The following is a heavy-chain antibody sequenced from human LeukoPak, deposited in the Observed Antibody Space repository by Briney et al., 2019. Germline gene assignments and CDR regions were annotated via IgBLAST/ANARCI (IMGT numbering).Heavy chain of an antibody. Sequence: SETLSLTCTVSGGSISSYYGSWIRQPPGKGLEWIGYIYYSGSTNYNPSLKSRVTISVDTSKNQFSLKLSSVTAADTAVYYCARLEYSGYEEDAFDIWGQGTMVTVSS. V-gene: IGHV4-59*08. CDR1: GGSISSYY. CDR3: ARLEYSGYEEDAFDI. CDR2: IYYSGST. J-gene: IGHJ3*02. D-gene: IGHD5-12*01.